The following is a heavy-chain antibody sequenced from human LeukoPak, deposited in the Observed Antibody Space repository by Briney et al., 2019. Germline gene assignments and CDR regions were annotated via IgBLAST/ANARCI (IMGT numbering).Heavy chain of an antibody. CDR2: IRYDGSNK. CDR3: ATSLDYGAPTASVYYYMDV. V-gene: IGHV3-30*02. J-gene: IGHJ6*03. Sequence: GGSLRLSCAASGFTVSSNYMSWVRQAPGKGLEWVAFIRYDGSNKYYADSVKGRFTISRDNSKNTLYLQMNSLRAEGTAVYYCATSLDYGAPTASVYYYMDVWGKGTTVTISS. CDR1: GFTVSSNY. D-gene: IGHD4-17*01.